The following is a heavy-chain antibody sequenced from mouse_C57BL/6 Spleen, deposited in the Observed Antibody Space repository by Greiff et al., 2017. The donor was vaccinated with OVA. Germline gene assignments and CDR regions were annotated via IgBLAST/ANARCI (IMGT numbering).Heavy chain of an antibody. CDR3: ARSPYGSNYFDY. CDR1: GYAFSSYW. Sequence: VQLQQSGAELVKPGASVKISCKASGYAFSSYWMNWVKQRPGKGLEWIGQIYPGDGDTNYNGKFKGKATLTADKSSSTAYMQLSSLTSEVSAVYFCARSPYGSNYFDYWGQGTTLTVSS. D-gene: IGHD1-1*01. CDR2: IYPGDGDT. V-gene: IGHV1-80*01. J-gene: IGHJ2*01.